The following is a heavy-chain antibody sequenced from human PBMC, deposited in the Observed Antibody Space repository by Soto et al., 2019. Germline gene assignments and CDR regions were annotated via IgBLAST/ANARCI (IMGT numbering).Heavy chain of an antibody. CDR2: IDPSDSYT. V-gene: IGHV5-10-1*01. CDR3: ARLQAAAGDNDLTFDY. D-gene: IGHD6-13*01. Sequence: GQSLTISCKGSGYSLTSYWISWERQIHGKGLEWMGRIDPSDSYTNYSPSFQGHVTISADKSISTAYLQWSSLKASDTAMYYCARLQAAAGDNDLTFDYWGQGTLVTVSS. CDR1: GYSLTSYW. J-gene: IGHJ4*02.